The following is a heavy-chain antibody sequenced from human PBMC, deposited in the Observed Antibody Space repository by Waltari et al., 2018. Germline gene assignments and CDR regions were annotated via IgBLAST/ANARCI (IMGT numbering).Heavy chain of an antibody. Sequence: QVQLQESGPGLVKPSETLSLTCAVSGYSISSGYYWGWIRPPPGKGLEWIGSIYHSGSTYYNPSLKSRVTISVDTSKNQFSLKLSSVTAADTAVYYCARSAVGATSDYWGQGTLVTVSS. D-gene: IGHD1-26*01. CDR1: GYSISSGYY. CDR2: IYHSGST. CDR3: ARSAVGATSDY. J-gene: IGHJ4*02. V-gene: IGHV4-38-2*01.